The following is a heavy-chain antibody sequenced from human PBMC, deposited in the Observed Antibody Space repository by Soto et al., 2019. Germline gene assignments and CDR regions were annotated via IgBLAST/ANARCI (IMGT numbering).Heavy chain of an antibody. CDR2: ISAGGGTT. D-gene: IGHD6-19*01. CDR1: GLSFSKHA. V-gene: IGHV3-23*01. J-gene: IGHJ4*02. CDR3: ATQGEVWLQFDH. Sequence: EVQLLESGGLSVQPGGSLRLSCEASGLSFSKHAMSWVRQAPGKGLEWVSVISAGGGTTYYADSVKGRFSISRDNSINTVFLQMDSLRVEDTATYYCATQGEVWLQFDHWGQGTLVTVSS.